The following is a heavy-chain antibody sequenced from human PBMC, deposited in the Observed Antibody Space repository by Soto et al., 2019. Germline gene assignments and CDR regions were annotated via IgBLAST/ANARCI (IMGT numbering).Heavy chain of an antibody. V-gene: IGHV1-2*04. J-gene: IGHJ5*02. CDR1: GYTFTGYY. CDR3: ARGGDILTGHNWFDP. Sequence: GASVKVSCKASGYTFTGYYMHWVRQAPGQGLEWMGWINPNSGGTNYAQKFQGWVTMTRDTSISTAYMELSRLRSDDTAVYYCARGGDILTGHNWFDPWGQGTLVTVSS. CDR2: INPNSGGT. D-gene: IGHD3-9*01.